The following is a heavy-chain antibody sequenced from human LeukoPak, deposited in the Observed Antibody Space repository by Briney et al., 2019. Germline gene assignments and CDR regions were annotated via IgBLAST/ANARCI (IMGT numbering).Heavy chain of an antibody. D-gene: IGHD3-10*01. J-gene: IGHJ6*02. CDR2: ISAYNGNT. Sequence: SVNETFMCCVWTLLRYLWNSLGQAAGQGLEWMGWISAYNGNTNYAQKHESRINMSTDTSTSTANMKQRCLRSDDTAVYYCARQPIRVLLWFGELLTTGLGMDVWGQGTTVTVSS. CDR3: ARQPIRVLLWFGELLTTGLGMDV. V-gene: IGHV1-18*01. CDR1: TLLRYLW.